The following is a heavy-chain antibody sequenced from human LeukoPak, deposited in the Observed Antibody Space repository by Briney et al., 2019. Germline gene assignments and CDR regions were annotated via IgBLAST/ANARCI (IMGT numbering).Heavy chain of an antibody. V-gene: IGHV4-4*02. CDR2: IYHSGST. J-gene: IGHJ5*02. CDR1: GGSISSSNW. Sequence: PSGTLSLTCAVSGGSISSSNWWSWVRQPPGKGLEWIGEIYHSGSTNYNPSLKSRVTISVDKSKNQFSLKLSSVTAADTAVYYCARDIGKWDTAFNWFDPWGQGTLVTVSS. D-gene: IGHD5-18*01. CDR3: ARDIGKWDTAFNWFDP.